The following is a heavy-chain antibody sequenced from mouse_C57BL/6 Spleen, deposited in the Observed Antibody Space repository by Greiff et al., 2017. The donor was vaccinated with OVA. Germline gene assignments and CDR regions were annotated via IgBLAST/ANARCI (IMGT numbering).Heavy chain of an antibody. V-gene: IGHV1-64*01. CDR1: GYTFTSYW. CDR3: AAAYSHYYAMDY. D-gene: IGHD2-10*01. J-gene: IGHJ4*01. CDR2: IHPNSGST. Sequence: VQLQQSGAELVKPGASVKLSCKASGYTFTSYWMHWVKQRPGQGLEWIGMIHPNSGSTNYNEKFKSKATLTVDKSSSTAYMQLSSLTSEDSAVYYCAAAYSHYYAMDYWGQGTSVTVSS.